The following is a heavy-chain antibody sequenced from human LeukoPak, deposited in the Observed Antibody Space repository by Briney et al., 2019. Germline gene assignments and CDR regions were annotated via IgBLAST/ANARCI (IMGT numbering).Heavy chain of an antibody. J-gene: IGHJ5*02. V-gene: IGHV3-30*02. CDR2: IRYDGSNK. CDR3: AKDLTTVTTPGDYEWGVVDP. D-gene: IGHD4-17*01. Sequence: GGSLRLSCAASGFTFSSYGMHWVRQAPGKGLEWVAFIRYDGSNKYYADSVKGRFTISRDDSKNTLYLQMNSLRAEDTALYYCAKDLTTVTTPGDYEWGVVDPWGQGTLVTVSS. CDR1: GFTFSSYG.